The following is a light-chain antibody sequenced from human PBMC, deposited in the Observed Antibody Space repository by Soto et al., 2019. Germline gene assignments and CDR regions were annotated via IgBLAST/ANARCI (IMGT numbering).Light chain of an antibody. CDR2: EDT. CDR3: CSYAGPTMFVV. J-gene: IGLJ2*01. V-gene: IGLV2-23*01. Sequence: QSALTQPASVSGSPGQSITISCTGTSSDIGSYNRVSWYQQHPGKAPKLMIYEDTQRPSRVSNRFSGSKSGNTASLTITGLQAEDEADYYCCSYAGPTMFVVFGGGTKLTVL. CDR1: SSDIGSYNR.